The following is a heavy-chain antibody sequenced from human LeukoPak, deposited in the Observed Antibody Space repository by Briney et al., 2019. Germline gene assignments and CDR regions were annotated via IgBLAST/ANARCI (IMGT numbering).Heavy chain of an antibody. CDR1: GGSISSYY. V-gene: IGHV4-59*01. Sequence: PSETLSLTCTVSGGSISSYYWSWIRQPPGGGLEWIGYIYYSGSTNYNPSLKRRVTISLDTSKSQFSLKLRSVTAADTAVYYCARSGLDSRYYFGMDAWGQGTTVTVSS. CDR2: IYYSGST. D-gene: IGHD5-12*01. J-gene: IGHJ6*02. CDR3: ARSGLDSRYYFGMDA.